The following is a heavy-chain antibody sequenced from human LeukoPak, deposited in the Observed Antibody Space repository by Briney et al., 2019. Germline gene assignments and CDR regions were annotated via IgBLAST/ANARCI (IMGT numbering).Heavy chain of an antibody. CDR3: ARDRCSSTSCYTHYFDY. CDR2: ISWNSGSI. Sequence: GGSPRLSCAASGFTFDDYAMHWVRQAPGKGLEWVSGISWNSGSIGYADSVKGRFTISRDNAKNSLYLQMNSLRAEDTAVYYCARDRCSSTSCYTHYFDYWGQGTLVTVSS. D-gene: IGHD2-2*02. CDR1: GFTFDDYA. J-gene: IGHJ4*02. V-gene: IGHV3-9*01.